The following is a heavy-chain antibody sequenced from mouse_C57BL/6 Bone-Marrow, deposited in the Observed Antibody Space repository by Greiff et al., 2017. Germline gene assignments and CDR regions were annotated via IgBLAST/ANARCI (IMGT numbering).Heavy chain of an antibody. CDR3: ATPYYGNSYVPLYYSIDY. Sequence: QVQLQQPGAELVKPGASVKLSCKASGYTFTSYWMQWVKQRPGQGLEWIGEIDPSDSNTNYNQKFKGKATLTADTSSSTACMQLSILTSEYSAIYYCATPYYGNSYVPLYYSIDYWGQGTSVTVSS. CDR1: GYTFTSYW. CDR2: IDPSDSNT. V-gene: IGHV1-50*01. J-gene: IGHJ4*01. D-gene: IGHD1-1*01.